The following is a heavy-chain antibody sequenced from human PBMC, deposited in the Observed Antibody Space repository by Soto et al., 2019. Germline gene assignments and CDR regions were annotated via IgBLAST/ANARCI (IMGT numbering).Heavy chain of an antibody. CDR1: GFSLNAAGAG. Sequence: QITLKESGPTLVRPTQTLTLTCTFSGFSLNAAGAGVGWIRQPPGKALEWLAPIYWNDDERYSPSIKSKLTITKDASKNQVVLTMTNMDPVDTATYYCAHRGYGDYPRDNWFDPWGQGTLVTVSS. J-gene: IGHJ5*02. D-gene: IGHD4-17*01. CDR2: IYWNDDE. CDR3: AHRGYGDYPRDNWFDP. V-gene: IGHV2-5*01.